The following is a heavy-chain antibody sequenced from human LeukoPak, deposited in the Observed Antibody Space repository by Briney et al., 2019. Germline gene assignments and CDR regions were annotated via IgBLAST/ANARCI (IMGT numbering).Heavy chain of an antibody. V-gene: IGHV4-59*02. CDR3: ARKRAFDL. CDR1: GDSVSSYY. Sequence: SETLSLTCTVSGDSVSSYYWSWIRQPPGKRLEWIGCIYYSESATYNPSLKSRVTISLDTSKNQFFLKLSSVTAADTAVYYCARKRAFDLWGQGTLVTVSS. D-gene: IGHD3-9*01. J-gene: IGHJ4*02. CDR2: IYYSESA.